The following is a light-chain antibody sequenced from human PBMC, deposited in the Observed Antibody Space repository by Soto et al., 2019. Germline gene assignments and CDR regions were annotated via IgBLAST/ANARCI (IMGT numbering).Light chain of an antibody. J-gene: IGKJ3*01. CDR1: QSISNY. CDR2: SAS. Sequence: DIQMTQSPSSLSASIGERVTITCRASQSISNYLNCFQQKPGEAPKLLIYSASSWPGGVPSRFSGSGSGTDFTLTISSLQREDFAPHYCPQSMSNMGTFGPGTKGIS. V-gene: IGKV1-39*01. CDR3: PQSMSNMGT.